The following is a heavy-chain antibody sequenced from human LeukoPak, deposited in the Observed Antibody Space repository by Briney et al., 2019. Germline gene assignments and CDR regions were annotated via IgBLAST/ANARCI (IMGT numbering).Heavy chain of an antibody. CDR2: IWYDGSNK. CDR3: AKDIELSI. D-gene: IGHD3-16*02. V-gene: IGHV3-33*06. J-gene: IGHJ3*02. CDR1: GFTFRSYG. Sequence: GGSLRLSCAASGFTFRSYGMHWVRQAPGKGLEWVAVIWYDGSNKYYADSVKGRFTISRDNSENTLSLQMNSLRVEDTAIYYCAKDIELSILGLGTMVTVSS.